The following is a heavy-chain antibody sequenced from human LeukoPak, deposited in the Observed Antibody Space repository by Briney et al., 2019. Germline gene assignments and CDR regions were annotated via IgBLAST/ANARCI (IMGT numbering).Heavy chain of an antibody. CDR1: GGSFSGYY. J-gene: IGHJ6*02. Sequence: SETLSLTCAVYGGSFSGYYWSWIRQPPGKGLEWIGEINHSGSTNYNPSLKSRVTISVDTSQTQFSLNLRSVTAADTAVYYCARDVGATSFYYYGMDVWGQGTTVTVSS. CDR2: INHSGST. CDR3: ARDVGATSFYYYGMDV. D-gene: IGHD1-26*01. V-gene: IGHV4-34*01.